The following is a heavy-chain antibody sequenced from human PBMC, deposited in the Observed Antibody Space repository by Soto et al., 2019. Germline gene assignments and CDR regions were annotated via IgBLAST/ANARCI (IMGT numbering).Heavy chain of an antibody. V-gene: IGHV3-30*18. CDR3: AKDMGRGGGYGDYFDY. Sequence: QVQMVESGGGVVQPGRSLRLSCAASGFTFSSYGMHWVRQAPGKGLEWVAVISYDGSNKYYADSVKGRFTISRDNSKNTLYLQMNSLRAEDTAVYYCAKDMGRGGGYGDYFDYWGQGTLVTVSS. D-gene: IGHD4-17*01. CDR2: ISYDGSNK. J-gene: IGHJ4*02. CDR1: GFTFSSYG.